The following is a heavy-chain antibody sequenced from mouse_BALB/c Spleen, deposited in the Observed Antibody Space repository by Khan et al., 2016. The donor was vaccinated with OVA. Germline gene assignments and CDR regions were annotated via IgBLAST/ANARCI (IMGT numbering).Heavy chain of an antibody. Sequence: EVELVEPGGGLVQPGGSRKLSCAASGFTFSSFGMHWVRQAPEKGLEWVAYISSGSSTIYYADTVKGRFTISSDNPKNTLFLQMTRLRSEDTAMYYCATYGWWDWGAGTTVTVSS. J-gene: IGHJ1*01. D-gene: IGHD1-1*01. V-gene: IGHV5-17*02. CDR3: ATYGWWD. CDR1: GFTFSSFG. CDR2: ISSGSSTI.